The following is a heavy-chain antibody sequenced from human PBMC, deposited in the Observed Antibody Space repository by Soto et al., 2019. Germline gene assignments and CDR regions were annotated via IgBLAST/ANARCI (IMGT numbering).Heavy chain of an antibody. D-gene: IGHD3-22*01. CDR3: ARGVSSGYYVGFYY. CDR1: GFTFSSYD. CDR2: IGTAGDT. Sequence: GGSLRLSCAASGFTFSSYDMHWVRQATGKGLEWVSAIGTAGDTYYPGSVKGRFTISRENAKNSLYLQMNSLRAEDTAVYYCARGVSSGYYVGFYYWGQGTLVTVSS. V-gene: IGHV3-13*01. J-gene: IGHJ4*02.